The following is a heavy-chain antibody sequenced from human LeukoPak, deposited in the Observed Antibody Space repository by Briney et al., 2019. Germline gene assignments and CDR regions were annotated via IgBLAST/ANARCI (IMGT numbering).Heavy chain of an antibody. Sequence: GASVKVSCKASGYTFTSYGISWVRQAPGQGLEWMGWISAYNGNTNYAQKLQGRVTMTTDTSTSTAYMELRSLRSDDTAVYYCARPNFPTYYDFWSGSHNWFDPWGQGTLVTVSS. CDR2: ISAYNGNT. D-gene: IGHD3-3*01. V-gene: IGHV1-18*01. J-gene: IGHJ5*02. CDR1: GYTFTSYG. CDR3: ARPNFPTYYDFWSGSHNWFDP.